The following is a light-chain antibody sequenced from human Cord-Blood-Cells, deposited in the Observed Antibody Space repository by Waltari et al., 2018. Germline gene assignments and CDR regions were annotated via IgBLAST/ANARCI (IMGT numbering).Light chain of an antibody. CDR2: EGS. CDR3: CSYAGSSTSYVV. J-gene: IGLJ2*01. V-gene: IGLV2-23*01. CDR1: SSDVGSYNL. Sequence: QSALTQPDSVSGSPGQSTTISCTGTSSDVGSYNLVSWYQQHPGKAPKLMIYEGSKRPSGVSNRFSGSKSGNTASLTISGLQAEDEADYYCCSYAGSSTSYVVFGGGTKLTVL.